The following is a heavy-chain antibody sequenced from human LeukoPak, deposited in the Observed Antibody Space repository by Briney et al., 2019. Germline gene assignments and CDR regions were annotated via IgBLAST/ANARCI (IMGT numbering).Heavy chain of an antibody. Sequence: TGGSLRLSCAASGFTFDDYGMSWVRQAPGKGLEWVSGINWNGGSTGYADSVKGRFTISGDNAKNSLYLQMNSLRAEDTALYYCARDQVFWSGYFFDYWGQGTLVTVSS. CDR1: GFTFDDYG. V-gene: IGHV3-20*04. CDR3: ARDQVFWSGYFFDY. J-gene: IGHJ4*02. D-gene: IGHD3-3*01. CDR2: INWNGGST.